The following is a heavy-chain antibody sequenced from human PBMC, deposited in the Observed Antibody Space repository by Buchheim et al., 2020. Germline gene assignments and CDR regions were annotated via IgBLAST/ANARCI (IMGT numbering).Heavy chain of an antibody. CDR3: ARDALHYYDSSGYSAPFDY. CDR1: GFTFSSYA. CDR2: ISYDGSNK. J-gene: IGHJ4*02. V-gene: IGHV3-30*04. Sequence: QVQLVESGGGVVQPGRSLRLSCAASGFTFSSYAMHWVRQAPGKGLEWVAVISYDGSNKYYADSVKGRFTISRDKSKNTLYLQMNSLRAEDTAVYYCARDALHYYDSSGYSAPFDYWGQGTL. D-gene: IGHD3-22*01.